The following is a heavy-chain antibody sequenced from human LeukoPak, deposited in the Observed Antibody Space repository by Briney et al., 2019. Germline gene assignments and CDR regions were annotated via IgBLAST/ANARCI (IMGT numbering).Heavy chain of an antibody. D-gene: IGHD2-2*01. Sequence: ASVKVSCKASGYTFTSYDINWVRQATGQGLEWMGWVNPNSGNTGYAQKFQGRVTMTRNTSISTAYMELSSLRSEDTAVYYCASTAAMEYYYYGMDVWGQGTTVTVSS. CDR2: VNPNSGNT. J-gene: IGHJ6*02. CDR1: GYTFTSYD. V-gene: IGHV1-8*01. CDR3: ASTAAMEYYYYGMDV.